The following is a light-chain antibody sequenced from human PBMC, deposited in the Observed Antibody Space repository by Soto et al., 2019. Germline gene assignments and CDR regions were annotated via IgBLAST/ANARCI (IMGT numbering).Light chain of an antibody. J-gene: IGKJ4*01. CDR2: KAS. CDR3: QQYNSYPLT. V-gene: IGKV1-5*03. CDR1: QSSSSW. Sequence: DIQMTQSPSTRSASVGERVTITSRASQSSSSWLAWYQQKPGKAPNLLIYKASSLESGVPSRFSGSGSGTEFTLTISSLQPDDFATYYCQQYNSYPLTFGGGTKVEIK.